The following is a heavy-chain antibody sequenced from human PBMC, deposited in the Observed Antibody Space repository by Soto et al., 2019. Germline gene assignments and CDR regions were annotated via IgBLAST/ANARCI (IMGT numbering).Heavy chain of an antibody. V-gene: IGHV4-59*01. D-gene: IGHD6-19*01. J-gene: IGHJ4*02. Sequence: SETLSLTCTVSGGSISSYYWTWIRQPPGKGLQWIGYISYTGSTTYNPSLESRVTMSRDTSKNQFSLKLSSVTAADTAVYYCASGHYSSGXYSGWGQGTLVTVSS. CDR2: ISYTGST. CDR3: ASGHYSSGXYSG. CDR1: GGSISSYY.